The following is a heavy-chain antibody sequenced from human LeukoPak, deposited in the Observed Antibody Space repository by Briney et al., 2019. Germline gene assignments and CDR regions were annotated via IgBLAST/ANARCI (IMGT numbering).Heavy chain of an antibody. CDR1: GFTFSSYW. J-gene: IGHJ4*02. CDR2: IKSDGSST. CDR3: ARNTAGLTFDY. Sequence: GGSLRLSCAASGFTFSSYWMHWVRQAPGKGLVWVSRIKSDGSSTNYADSGKGRFTISRGNAENTLYLQMNSLRAEDTAVYYCARNTAGLTFDYWGQGTLVTVSS. D-gene: IGHD5-18*01. V-gene: IGHV3-74*01.